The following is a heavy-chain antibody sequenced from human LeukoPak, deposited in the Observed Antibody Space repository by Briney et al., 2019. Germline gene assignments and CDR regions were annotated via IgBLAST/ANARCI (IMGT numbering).Heavy chain of an antibody. Sequence: GSLRLSCAASGFTFSSYAISWVRQAPGKGLEGFGGIYYSGSTYYNPSLKSRVTISVSTSENQFSLRLSSVTADDMAVYYCARHFPETGRDEQPFDYWGQGTLVTVSS. J-gene: IGHJ4*02. D-gene: IGHD1/OR15-1a*01. CDR2: IYYSGST. V-gene: IGHV4-39*01. CDR1: GFTFSSYA. CDR3: ARHFPETGRDEQPFDY.